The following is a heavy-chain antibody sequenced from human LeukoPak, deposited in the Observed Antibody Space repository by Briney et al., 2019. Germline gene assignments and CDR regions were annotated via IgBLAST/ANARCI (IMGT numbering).Heavy chain of an antibody. Sequence: GGSLRLSCSASGFVFSIYTMYWVRQTPGKGPEYVSTISGSGNGFSIYYADSVKGRFTISRDDSKSILYLQMNGLRSEDAAVYYCVKDFGRVRGTPDSWGQGTLVTVSS. CDR1: GFVFSIYT. CDR2: ISGSGNGFSI. J-gene: IGHJ4*02. D-gene: IGHD3-16*01. V-gene: IGHV3-64D*06. CDR3: VKDFGRVRGTPDS.